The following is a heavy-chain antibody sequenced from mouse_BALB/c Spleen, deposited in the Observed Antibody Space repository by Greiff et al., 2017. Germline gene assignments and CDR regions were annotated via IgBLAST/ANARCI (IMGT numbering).Heavy chain of an antibody. Sequence: QVQLQQPGAELVKPGASVKLSCKASGYTFTSYWMHWVKQRPGQGLEWIGEIDPSDSYTNYNQKFKGKATLTVDKSSNTAYLQLSSLTSEDTAVYYCAREDYYGYVTLYYYAMDYWGQGTSVTVSS. CDR3: AREDYYGYVTLYYYAMDY. D-gene: IGHD1-2*01. V-gene: IGHV1-69*02. CDR2: IDPSDSYT. CDR1: GYTFTSYW. J-gene: IGHJ4*01.